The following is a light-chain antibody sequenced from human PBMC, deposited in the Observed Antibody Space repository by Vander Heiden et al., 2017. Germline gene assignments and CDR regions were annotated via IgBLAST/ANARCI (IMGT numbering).Light chain of an antibody. CDR2: DAS. V-gene: IGKV3-11*01. Sequence: EIVLTQSPATLSLSPGERATLSCRASRSINNYLAWYQQKPGQAPRLLIYDASNRATGIPARFSGSRSGTDFSLTISSLEPEDFAVYYCQQRYNWPPVTFGPGTKVDIK. CDR3: QQRYNWPPVT. CDR1: RSINNY. J-gene: IGKJ3*01.